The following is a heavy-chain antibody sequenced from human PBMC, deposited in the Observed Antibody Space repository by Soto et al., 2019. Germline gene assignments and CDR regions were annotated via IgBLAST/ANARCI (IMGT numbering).Heavy chain of an antibody. D-gene: IGHD4-17*01. J-gene: IGHJ6*02. CDR1: GVSLSTSGMC. V-gene: IGHV2-70*11. CDR2: IDWDDDK. CDR3: ARIYGDYDTTAPIPNYYYYGMDV. Sequence: GAGPTLVNPTQTLPLNCPFSGVSLSTSGMCVSWVRQPPGKGLGWVGRIDWDDDKYYSTSLKTRLTISKDTSKNQVVLTMTNMDPVDTATYYCARIYGDYDTTAPIPNYYYYGMDVWGQGTTVTVSS.